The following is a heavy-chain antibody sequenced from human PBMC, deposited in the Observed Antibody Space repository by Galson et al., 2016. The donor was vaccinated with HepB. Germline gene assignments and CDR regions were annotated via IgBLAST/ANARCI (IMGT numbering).Heavy chain of an antibody. CDR1: GGSISSSSYY. CDR3: ARRFRYTYGPPYGMDV. J-gene: IGHJ6*02. V-gene: IGHV4-39*01. D-gene: IGHD5-18*01. CDR2: IYYSGST. Sequence: EPLSLTCTVSGGSISSSSYYWGWIRQPPGKGLEWIGSIYYSGSTYYNPSLQSRVTISVDTSKNQFSLKLISVTAADTAVYYCARRFRYTYGPPYGMDVWGQGTTVTVSS.